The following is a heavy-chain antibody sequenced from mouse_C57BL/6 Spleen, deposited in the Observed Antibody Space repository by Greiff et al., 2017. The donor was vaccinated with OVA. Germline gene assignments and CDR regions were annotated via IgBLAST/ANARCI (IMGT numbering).Heavy chain of an antibody. CDR2: IYPGDGDT. D-gene: IGHD1-1*01. V-gene: IGHV1-80*01. J-gene: IGHJ4*01. Sequence: VQLQESGAELVKPGASVKISCKASGYAFSSYWMNWVKQRPGKGLEWIGQIYPGDGDTNYNGKFKGKATLTADKSSSTAYMQLSSLTSEDSAVYFCARITTVVARDYAMDYWGQGTSVTVSS. CDR1: GYAFSSYW. CDR3: ARITTVVARDYAMDY.